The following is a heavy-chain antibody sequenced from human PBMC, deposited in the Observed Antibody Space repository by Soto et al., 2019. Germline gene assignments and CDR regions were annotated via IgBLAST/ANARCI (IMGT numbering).Heavy chain of an antibody. V-gene: IGHV1-18*04. CDR2: ISAYNGNT. J-gene: IGHJ5*02. D-gene: IGHD5-18*01. Sequence: ASVKVSCKASGYTFTSYGISWVRQAPGQGPEWMGWISAYNGNTNYAQKLQGRVTMTTDTSTSTAYMELRSLRSDDTAVYYCARDRRGTAMVPRQFDPWGQGTLVTVSS. CDR1: GYTFTSYG. CDR3: ARDRRGTAMVPRQFDP.